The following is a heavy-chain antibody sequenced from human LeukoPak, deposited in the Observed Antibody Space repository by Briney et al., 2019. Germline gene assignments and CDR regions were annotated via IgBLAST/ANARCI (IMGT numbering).Heavy chain of an antibody. CDR3: ARFVVAGHFDY. V-gene: IGHV4-39*01. CDR1: GGSISSSSYY. Sequence: SETLSLTCTVSGGSISSSSYYWGWIRQPPGKGLEWIGSIYYSGSTYYNPSLKSRVTISVDTSKNQFSLKLSSVTAADTAVYYCARFVVAGHFDYWGQGTLVTLSS. J-gene: IGHJ4*02. D-gene: IGHD6-19*01. CDR2: IYYSGST.